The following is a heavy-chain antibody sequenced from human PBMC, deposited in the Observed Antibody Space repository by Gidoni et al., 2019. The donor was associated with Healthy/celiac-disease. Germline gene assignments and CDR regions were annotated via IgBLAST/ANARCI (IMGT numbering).Heavy chain of an antibody. D-gene: IGHD3-9*01. CDR2: IRSKAYGVTT. V-gene: IGHV3-49*03. Sequence: EVQLVESVGGLVQPGRSLRLSCTASGFTFGDYAMSWFRQAPGKVLEWVGFIRSKAYGVTTEYAASVKGRFTISRDDSKSIAYLQMNSLKTEDTVVYYCTRVDLRYFDPMTPYYYYGMDVWGQGTTVTVSS. CDR1: GFTFGDYA. CDR3: TRVDLRYFDPMTPYYYYGMDV. J-gene: IGHJ6*02.